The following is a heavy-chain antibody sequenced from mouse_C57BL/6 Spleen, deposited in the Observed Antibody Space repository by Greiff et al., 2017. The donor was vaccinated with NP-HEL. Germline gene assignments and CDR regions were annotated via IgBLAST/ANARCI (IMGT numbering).Heavy chain of an antibody. CDR1: GYTFTSYG. D-gene: IGHD2-3*01. CDR3: ARRIYDGYFYYAMDY. J-gene: IGHJ4*01. CDR2: IYPRSGNT. V-gene: IGHV1-81*01. Sequence: VQLQQSGAELARPGASVKLSCKASGYTFTSYGISWVKQRTGQGLEWIGEIYPRSGNTYYNEKFKGKATLTADKSSSTAYMVLRSLTSEDSAVYFCARRIYDGYFYYAMDYWGQGTSVTVSS.